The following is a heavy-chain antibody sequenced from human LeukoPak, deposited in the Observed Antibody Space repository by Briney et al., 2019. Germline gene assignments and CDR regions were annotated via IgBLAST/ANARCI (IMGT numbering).Heavy chain of an antibody. CDR2: IKQDGSEK. J-gene: IGHJ6*02. CDR1: GFTFSSYW. D-gene: IGHD2-2*01. Sequence: GGSLRLSCTASGFTFSSYWMSWVRQAPGKGLEWVANIKQDGSEKYYVDSVKGRFTISRDNAKNSLYLQMNSLRAEDTAVYYCARDLYCSSTSCRWDYYYYGMDVWGQGTTVTVSS. CDR3: ARDLYCSSTSCRWDYYYYGMDV. V-gene: IGHV3-7*03.